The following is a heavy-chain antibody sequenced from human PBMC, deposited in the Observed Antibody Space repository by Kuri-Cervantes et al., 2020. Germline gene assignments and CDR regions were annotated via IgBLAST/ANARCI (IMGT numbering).Heavy chain of an antibody. V-gene: IGHV1-18*01. CDR3: ARDVHNDDYFDA. CDR1: GYTFSSYG. CDR2: ISPYTGDI. D-gene: IGHD1-1*01. J-gene: IGHJ4*02. Sequence: ASVKVSCKTSGYTFSSYGVIWVRQAPGQGLEWMGWISPYTGDIKYAQNFQGRVTMTRDTSITTVYLDLSRLRSDDTAVYYCARDVHNDDYFDAWGQGTLVTVSS.